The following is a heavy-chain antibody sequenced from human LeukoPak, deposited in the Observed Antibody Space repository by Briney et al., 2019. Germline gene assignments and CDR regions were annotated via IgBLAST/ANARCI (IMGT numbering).Heavy chain of an antibody. CDR3: ARGTAAAGRVPGWFDP. CDR2: MNPNSGNT. J-gene: IGHJ5*02. V-gene: IGHV1-8*01. CDR1: GYTFTSYD. Sequence: ASVKVSCKASGYTFTSYDINWVRQATGQGLEWMGWMNPNSGNTGYAQKFQGRVTMTRNTSISTAYMELSSLRSEDTAVYYCARGTAAAGRVPGWFDPWGQGTLVTVSS. D-gene: IGHD6-13*01.